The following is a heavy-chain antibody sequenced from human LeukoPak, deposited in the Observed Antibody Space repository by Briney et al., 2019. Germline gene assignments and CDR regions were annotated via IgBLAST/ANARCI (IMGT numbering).Heavy chain of an antibody. CDR2: IIPILGIA. J-gene: IGHJ4*02. CDR1: GGTFSSYT. D-gene: IGHD1-26*01. V-gene: IGHV1-69*04. Sequence: SVKVSCKASGGTFSSYTISWVRQAPGQGLECMGRIIPILGIANYAQKFQGRVTITADKSTSTAYMELSSLRSEDTAVYYCARDGGGGAAHFDYWGQGTLVTVSS. CDR3: ARDGGGGAAHFDY.